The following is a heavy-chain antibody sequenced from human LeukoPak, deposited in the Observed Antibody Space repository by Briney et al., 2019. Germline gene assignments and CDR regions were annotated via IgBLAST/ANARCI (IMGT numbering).Heavy chain of an antibody. D-gene: IGHD7-27*01. J-gene: IGHJ5*02. V-gene: IGHV4-59*08. CDR1: GGSFSGYY. Sequence: SQTLSLTCAVYGGSFSGYYWSWISQHPGKGLEWIGYIYYTGRTNYSPSLKSRVTISVDTSKNQCSLNLRSVTAADTAVYYCATQISGPWSQGTLVTVSS. CDR2: IYYTGRT. CDR3: ATQISGP.